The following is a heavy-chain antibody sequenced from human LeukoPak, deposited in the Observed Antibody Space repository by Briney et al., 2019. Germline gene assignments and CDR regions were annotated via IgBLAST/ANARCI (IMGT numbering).Heavy chain of an antibody. CDR2: ISTTGGST. CDR1: GFTFSTYA. D-gene: IGHD4-17*01. CDR3: AKDPTRPPPVTTVADY. Sequence: GGSLRLSCVASGFTFSTYAMSWVRQAPGKGLEWVSAISTTGGSTYYADSVKGRFTISRDNSKNTLYLQMNSLRAEDTAVYYCAKDPTRPPPVTTVADYWGQGTLVTVSS. V-gene: IGHV3-23*01. J-gene: IGHJ4*02.